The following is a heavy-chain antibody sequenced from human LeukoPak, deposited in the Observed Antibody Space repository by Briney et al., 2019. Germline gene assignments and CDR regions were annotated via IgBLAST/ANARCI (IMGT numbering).Heavy chain of an antibody. D-gene: IGHD3-10*01. V-gene: IGHV3-30-3*01. Sequence: SGGSLRLSCAASGFTFSSYAMHWVRQAPGKGLEWVAVISYDGSNKYYADSVKGRFTISRDNSKNTLYLQMNSLRAEDTAVYYCARESGTYAFDIWGQGTMVTVSS. CDR3: ARESGTYAFDI. J-gene: IGHJ3*02. CDR1: GFTFSSYA. CDR2: ISYDGSNK.